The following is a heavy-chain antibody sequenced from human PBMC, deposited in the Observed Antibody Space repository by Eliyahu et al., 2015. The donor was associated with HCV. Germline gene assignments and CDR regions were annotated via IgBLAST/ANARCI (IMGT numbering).Heavy chain of an antibody. CDR2: ISGSGGST. D-gene: IGHD1-26*01. V-gene: IGHV3-23*01. CDR3: AIIIRKVGAPWGLDYFDY. J-gene: IGHJ4*02. CDR1: GFTFSSYA. Sequence: EVQLLESGGGLVQPGGSLRLSCAASGFTFSSYALSWVRQAPGKGLGWVSAISGSGGSTYYADSVKGRFTISRDNSKNTLYLQMNSLRAEDTAVYYCAIIIRKVGAPWGLDYFDYWGQGTLVTVSS.